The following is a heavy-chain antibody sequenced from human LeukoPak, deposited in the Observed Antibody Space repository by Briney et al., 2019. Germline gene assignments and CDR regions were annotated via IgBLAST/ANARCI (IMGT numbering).Heavy chain of an antibody. CDR2: INPNSGGT. Sequence: ASVKVSCKASGYTFTGYYMHWVRQAPGQGLEWMGWINPNSGGTNYAQKFQGRVTMTRDTSISTAYMELSRLRSDDTAVYYCARGPLMVYADGTGDDYWGQGTLVTVSS. CDR3: ARGPLMVYADGTGDDY. D-gene: IGHD2-8*01. CDR1: GYTFTGYY. V-gene: IGHV1-2*02. J-gene: IGHJ4*02.